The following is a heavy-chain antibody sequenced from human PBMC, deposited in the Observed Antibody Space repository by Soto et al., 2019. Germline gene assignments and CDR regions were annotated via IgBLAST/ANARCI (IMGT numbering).Heavy chain of an antibody. J-gene: IGHJ4*02. CDR3: AKDREGGLGYCSGGSCYPLRVIFDY. CDR1: GFTFSSYG. V-gene: IGHV3-30*18. D-gene: IGHD2-15*01. Sequence: QVQLVESGGGVVQPGRSLRLSCAASGFTFSSYGMHWVRQAPGKGLEWVAVISYDGSNKYYADSVKGRFSISRDNSKNTLYLKMNSLRAEDTAVYYCAKDREGGLGYCSGGSCYPLRVIFDYWGQGTLVTVSS. CDR2: ISYDGSNK.